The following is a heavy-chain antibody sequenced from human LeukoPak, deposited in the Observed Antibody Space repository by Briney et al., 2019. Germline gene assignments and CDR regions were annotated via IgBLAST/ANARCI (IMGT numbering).Heavy chain of an antibody. CDR3: ARGRRRSGYLI. D-gene: IGHD3-22*01. CDR2: IHTSGST. V-gene: IGHV4-61*02. CDR1: GGSISSGSYY. Sequence: SQTLSLTCTVSGGSISSGSYYWSWIRQPAGKGLEWIGRIHTSGSTNYNPSLKSRVTISVDTSKNQFSLKLSSVTAADTAVYYCARGRRRSGYLIWGQGTLVTVSS. J-gene: IGHJ4*02.